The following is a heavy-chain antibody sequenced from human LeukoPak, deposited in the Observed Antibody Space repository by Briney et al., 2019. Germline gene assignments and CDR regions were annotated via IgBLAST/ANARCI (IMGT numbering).Heavy chain of an antibody. D-gene: IGHD3-3*01. CDR2: IKGDGIST. CDR1: GFTFNNAW. CDR3: AKDHYWSIDY. J-gene: IGHJ4*02. Sequence: PGGSLRLSCAASGFTFNNAWMNWVRHAPGQGLVWVSRIKGDGISTNYADSVKGRFTISRDIAKNTLYLQMNSLRAEDTGVYYCAKDHYWSIDYWGRGTLVTVSS. V-gene: IGHV3-74*01.